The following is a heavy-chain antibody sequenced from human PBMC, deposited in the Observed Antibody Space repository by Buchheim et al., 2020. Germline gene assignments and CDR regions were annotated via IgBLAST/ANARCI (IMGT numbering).Heavy chain of an antibody. D-gene: IGHD6-13*01. CDR3: ARDGGRFSTTWYDY. CDR1: GFTFSAYN. J-gene: IGHJ4*02. V-gene: IGHV3-48*01. CDR2: ISMSGNI. Sequence: EVQLVESGGDLVQPGGSLRLSCAASGFTFSAYNMNWVRQAPGKGLEWISYISMSGNIFYADSVRGRFTISRDNAKNSGVLQMNSLRAEDTAVYYCARDGGRFSTTWYDYWGLGTL.